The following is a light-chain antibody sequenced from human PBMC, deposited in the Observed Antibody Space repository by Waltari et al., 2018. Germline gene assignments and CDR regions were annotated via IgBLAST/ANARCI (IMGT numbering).Light chain of an antibody. Sequence: EIVLTQSPGTLSLSPGERATLSCRASQSVSSTYLAWYQQKPGQAPRLLIKGASSRATGIPDRFSGSGSGTDFTLTISRLEPEDFAVYYCQQYGSSPKTFGQGTKVEIK. CDR3: QQYGSSPKT. J-gene: IGKJ1*01. CDR2: GAS. CDR1: QSVSSTY. V-gene: IGKV3-20*01.